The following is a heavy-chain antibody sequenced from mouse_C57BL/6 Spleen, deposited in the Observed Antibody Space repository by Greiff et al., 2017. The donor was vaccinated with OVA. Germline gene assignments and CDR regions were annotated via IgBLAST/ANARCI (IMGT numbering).Heavy chain of an antibody. V-gene: IGHV5-17*01. J-gene: IGHJ4*01. CDR3: ARLGSSYHYYAMDY. Sequence: EVKLQESGGGLVKPGGSLKLSCAASGFTFSDYGMHWVRQAPEKGLEWVAYISSGSSTIYYADTVKGRFTISRDNAKNTLFLQMTSLRSEDTAMYYCARLGSSYHYYAMDYWGQGTSVTVSS. CDR1: GFTFSDYG. D-gene: IGHD1-1*01. CDR2: ISSGSSTI.